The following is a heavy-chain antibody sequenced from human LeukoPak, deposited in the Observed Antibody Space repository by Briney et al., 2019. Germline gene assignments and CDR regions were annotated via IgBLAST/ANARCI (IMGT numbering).Heavy chain of an antibody. Sequence: PGRSLRLSCAASGFTFDDYAMHWVRQAPGKGLEWVSGISWNSGSIGYADSVKGRFTISRDNAKNSLYLQMNSLRAEDTALYYCAKGTIMTTVTTDYMDVWGKGTTVTVS. CDR3: AKGTIMTTVTTDYMDV. D-gene: IGHD4-11*01. CDR1: GFTFDDYA. V-gene: IGHV3-9*01. CDR2: ISWNSGSI. J-gene: IGHJ6*03.